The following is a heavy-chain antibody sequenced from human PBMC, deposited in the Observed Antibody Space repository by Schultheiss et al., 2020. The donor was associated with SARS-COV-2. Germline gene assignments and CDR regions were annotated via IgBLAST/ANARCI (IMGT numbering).Heavy chain of an antibody. J-gene: IGHJ3*02. CDR2: ISYDGSNK. CDR1: GFTFSSYA. Sequence: GGSLRLSCAASGFTFSSYAMHWVRQAPGKGLEWVAVISYDGSNKYYADSVKGRFTISRDNSKNTLYLQINSLRAEDTAVYYCARDPLDYYDSLGAFDIWGQGTMVTVSS. V-gene: IGHV3-30*04. D-gene: IGHD3-22*01. CDR3: ARDPLDYYDSLGAFDI.